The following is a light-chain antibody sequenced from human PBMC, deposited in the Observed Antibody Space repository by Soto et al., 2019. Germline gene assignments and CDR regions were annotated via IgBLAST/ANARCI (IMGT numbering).Light chain of an antibody. CDR1: SSDVGGYNY. Sequence: QSALTQPASVSGSPGQSITISCTGTSSDVGGYNYVSWYQPHPGKAPKLMIYEVSNRPSGVANRFSGSTSGNTASLTISGLQAEDEADYYFSSYTSSSTTYGFGTGTKGTVL. V-gene: IGLV2-14*01. J-gene: IGLJ1*01. CDR3: SSYTSSSTTYG. CDR2: EVS.